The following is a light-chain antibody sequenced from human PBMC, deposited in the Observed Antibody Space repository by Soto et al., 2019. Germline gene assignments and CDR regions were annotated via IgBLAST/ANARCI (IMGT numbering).Light chain of an antibody. Sequence: DIQMTQSPSTLSASVGDRVTITCRASQSISSWLAWYQQKPGKAPKLPIYDASSLESGVPSRFSGSGSGTEFTLTISSLQPDDFATYHCQQYNSYSPKVTFGGGTKVEIK. J-gene: IGKJ4*01. CDR3: QQYNSYSPKVT. CDR1: QSISSW. V-gene: IGKV1-5*01. CDR2: DAS.